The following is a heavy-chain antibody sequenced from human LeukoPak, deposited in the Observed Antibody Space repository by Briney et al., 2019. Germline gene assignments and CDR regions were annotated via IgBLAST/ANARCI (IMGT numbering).Heavy chain of an antibody. D-gene: IGHD6-19*01. V-gene: IGHV3-7*01. CDR3: ASGDSSGWYSPSHLDY. CDR2: IKQDGTDK. Sequence: GGSLRLSCAGSGFTFSTYWMSWVRQAPGKGLDWVANIKQDGTDKYYVDSVKGRFTISRDNAKNLLYLQMNSLRAEDTAVYYCASGDSSGWYSPSHLDYWGQGTLVTVSS. J-gene: IGHJ4*02. CDR1: GFTFSTYW.